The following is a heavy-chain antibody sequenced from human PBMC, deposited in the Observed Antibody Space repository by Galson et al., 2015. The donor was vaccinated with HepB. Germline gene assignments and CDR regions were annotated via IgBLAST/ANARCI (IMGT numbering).Heavy chain of an antibody. CDR3: ARSFLSSSSVRYYYYGMDV. CDR1: GYSFTSYW. D-gene: IGHD6-6*01. Sequence: QSGAEVKKPGESLKISCKGSGYSFTSYWIGWVRQMPGKGLEWMGIIYPGDSDTRYSPSFQGQVTISADKSISTAYLQWSSLKASDTAMYYCARSFLSSSSVRYYYYGMDVWGQGTTVTVSS. V-gene: IGHV5-51*01. CDR2: IYPGDSDT. J-gene: IGHJ6*02.